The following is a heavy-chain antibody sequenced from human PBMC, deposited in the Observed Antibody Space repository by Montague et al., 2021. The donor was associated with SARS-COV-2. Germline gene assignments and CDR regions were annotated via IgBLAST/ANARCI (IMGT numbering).Heavy chain of an antibody. V-gene: IGHV4-34*01. Sequence: SETLSLTCAVYGGSFSVYYWSWLRQSPRSGLEWIAEINRSGTANYNPSLKSRVTISMDTSKNQFPLKLSSVTAADTAVYYCARGVRQLGVRYYYYYIDVWDKGTTVTVSS. CDR3: ARGVRQLGVRYYYYYIDV. CDR1: GGSFSVYY. CDR2: INRSGTA. J-gene: IGHJ6*03. D-gene: IGHD6-6*01.